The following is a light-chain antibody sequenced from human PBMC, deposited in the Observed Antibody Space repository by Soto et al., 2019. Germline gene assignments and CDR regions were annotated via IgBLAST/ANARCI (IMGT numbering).Light chain of an antibody. Sequence: EIVLTQSPGTLSLSPGERATLSCRASQSITSNYLAWYQQKPGQAPRLLIYGASSRATGIPDRFSGSGSGTDFTLTISRLEPEDFAVYYCQHYAASPWAFGPGTKVEI. V-gene: IGKV3-20*01. J-gene: IGKJ1*01. CDR1: QSITSNY. CDR3: QHYAASPWA. CDR2: GAS.